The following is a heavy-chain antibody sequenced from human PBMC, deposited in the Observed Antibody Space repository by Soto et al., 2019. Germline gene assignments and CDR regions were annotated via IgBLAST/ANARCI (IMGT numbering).Heavy chain of an antibody. J-gene: IGHJ4*02. D-gene: IGHD6-19*01. Sequence: GGSLILSCATSGFTFSSYLMSLVRPAPGKGLEWVANIKQDGSEKNYVDSVKGRFTISRDNAKNSLYLQMDSLRAEDTAVYYCARGGWYIEYWGQGSLVNVSS. CDR3: ARGGWYIEY. CDR2: IKQDGSEK. CDR1: GFTFSSYL. V-gene: IGHV3-7*03.